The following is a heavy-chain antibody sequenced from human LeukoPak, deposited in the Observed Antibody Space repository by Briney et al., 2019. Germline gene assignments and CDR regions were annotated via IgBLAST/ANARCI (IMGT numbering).Heavy chain of an antibody. CDR2: TSDIGSI. Sequence: SETLSLTCTVSGGSISSYYWSWIRQPPGKGLEWIAYTSDIGSINYNPSLKSRVTISLDTSKNQFSLKPSSVTAADTAVYYCAGHHPRNTVDFWGQGTLVTVSS. CDR3: AGHHPRNTVDF. J-gene: IGHJ4*02. D-gene: IGHD2-8*02. CDR1: GGSISSYY. V-gene: IGHV4-59*08.